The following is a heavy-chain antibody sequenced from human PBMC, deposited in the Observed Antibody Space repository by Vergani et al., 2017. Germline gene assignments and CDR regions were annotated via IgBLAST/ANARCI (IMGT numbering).Heavy chain of an antibody. V-gene: IGHV1-69*13. CDR3: ARAAYGHLLATVSYFDY. J-gene: IGHJ4*02. Sequence: QVQLVQSGSEVRKPGASVKVSCQVSGYSLTELNIHWVRQAPGKGLEWMGRIIPIFGTANYAQKFQGRVTITADESTSTAYMELSSLRSEDTAVYYCARAAYGHLLATVSYFDYWGQGTLVTVSS. CDR2: IIPIFGTA. CDR1: GYSLTELN. D-gene: IGHD4-17*01.